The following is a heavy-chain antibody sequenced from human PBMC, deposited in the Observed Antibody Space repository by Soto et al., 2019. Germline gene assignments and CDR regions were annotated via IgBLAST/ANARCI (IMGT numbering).Heavy chain of an antibody. CDR3: GRPRGGVGDL. CDR1: GFSLSSYS. Sequence: EVQLVESGGGLVKPGGSLRLSCAASGFSLSSYSMNWVRQAPGERLEWVSSISPSSYYIYYTDSVKGRFTISRDNANNSLYLQMDTRRTEETVVYYCGRPRGGVGDLWGQGTLVSVSS. J-gene: IGHJ5*02. CDR2: ISPSSYYI. V-gene: IGHV3-21*06. D-gene: IGHD3-10*01.